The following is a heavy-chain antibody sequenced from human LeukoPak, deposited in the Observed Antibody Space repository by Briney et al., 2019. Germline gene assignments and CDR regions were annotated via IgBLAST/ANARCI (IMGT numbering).Heavy chain of an antibody. CDR1: GFTVSSNY. V-gene: IGHV3-53*01. Sequence: PGGSLRLSCAASGFTVSSNYMNWVRQAPGEGLEWVSIIYSGGSTFYADSVKGRFTISRDNSKNTLFLQMNSLRAEDTAVYYCARSNDAFDIWGQGTMVTVSS. J-gene: IGHJ3*02. CDR2: IYSGGST. CDR3: ARSNDAFDI. D-gene: IGHD5/OR15-5a*01.